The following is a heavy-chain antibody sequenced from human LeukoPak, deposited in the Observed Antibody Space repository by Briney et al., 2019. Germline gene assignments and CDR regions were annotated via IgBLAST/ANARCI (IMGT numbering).Heavy chain of an antibody. V-gene: IGHV3-21*01. CDR1: GFTFSSYS. CDR2: ISSSSSYI. J-gene: IGHJ4*02. CDR3: ARVTTMVRGVIIGFDY. Sequence: LGGSLRLSCAACGFTFSSYSMNWVRQAPGKGLKRVSSISSSSSYIYYADSVKGRFTISRDNAKNSLYLQMNSLRAEDTAVYYCARVTTMVRGVIIGFDYWGQGTLVTVSS. D-gene: IGHD3-10*01.